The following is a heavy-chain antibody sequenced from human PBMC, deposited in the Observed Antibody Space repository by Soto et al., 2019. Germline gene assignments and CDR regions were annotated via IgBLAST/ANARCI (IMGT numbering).Heavy chain of an antibody. Sequence: ASVKVSCKASGGTFSSYAISWVRQAPGQGLEWMGGIIPIFGTANYAQKFQGRVTITADESTSTAYMELSSLRSEDTAVYYCARDSDSSGYYYRPEEYYFDYWGQGTLVTVSS. D-gene: IGHD3-22*01. V-gene: IGHV1-69*13. J-gene: IGHJ4*02. CDR1: GGTFSSYA. CDR2: IIPIFGTA. CDR3: ARDSDSSGYYYRPEEYYFDY.